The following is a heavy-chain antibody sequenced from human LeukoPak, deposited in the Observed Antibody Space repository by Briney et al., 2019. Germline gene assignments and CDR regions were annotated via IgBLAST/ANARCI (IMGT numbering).Heavy chain of an antibody. Sequence: SETLSLTCTVSGGSISNYYWSWIRQPPGKGLEWIGYVQYSGSTNYNPSLKSRVTISLDASQNQFSLKLSSVTAADTAVYYCARSWLLSTAFDYWGQGTLVTASS. CDR1: GGSISNYY. CDR2: VQYSGST. V-gene: IGHV4-59*01. CDR3: ARSWLLSTAFDY. J-gene: IGHJ4*02. D-gene: IGHD3-3*01.